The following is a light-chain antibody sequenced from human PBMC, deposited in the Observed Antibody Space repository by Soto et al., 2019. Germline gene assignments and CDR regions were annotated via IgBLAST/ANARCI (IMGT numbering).Light chain of an antibody. V-gene: IGLV2-23*02. CDR3: CSYAGTSYV. Sequence: QSALTQPASVSGSPGQSITISCTGTSSDVGTYDAVSWYQHHPGKVPRLMIYEVDKRPSGVSYRFSGSKSGNTASLTISWLQAEDEADYYCCSYAGTSYVFGSGTKVTDL. CDR1: SSDVGTYDA. J-gene: IGLJ1*01. CDR2: EVD.